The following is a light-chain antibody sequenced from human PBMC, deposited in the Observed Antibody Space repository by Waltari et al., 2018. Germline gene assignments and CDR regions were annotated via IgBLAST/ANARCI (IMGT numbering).Light chain of an antibody. V-gene: IGKV1D-12*01. Sequence: DIQLTQSPTSVSASVGDRVTITCRASQGITTWLAWYQQKPGKAPKLLIYDASTLQTGVPSRFSGSGSWTEFTLTISSLQPEDFATYYCQQANSFPRTFGGGTRADIK. CDR2: DAS. J-gene: IGKJ4*01. CDR3: QQANSFPRT. CDR1: QGITTW.